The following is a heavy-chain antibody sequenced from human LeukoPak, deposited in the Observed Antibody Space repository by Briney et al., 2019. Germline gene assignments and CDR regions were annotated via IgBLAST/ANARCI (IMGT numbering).Heavy chain of an antibody. V-gene: IGHV1-18*01. CDR2: ISAYNGNT. Sequence: ASVKVSCKASGYTFTSYGISWVRQAPGQGLEWMGWISAYNGNTNYAQKLQGRVTMTTDTSTSTAYMELRSLRSDDTAVYYCARGGYYDILTGYRAQNWFDPWGQGTLVTVS. CDR1: GYTFTSYG. J-gene: IGHJ5*02. CDR3: ARGGYYDILTGYRAQNWFDP. D-gene: IGHD3-9*01.